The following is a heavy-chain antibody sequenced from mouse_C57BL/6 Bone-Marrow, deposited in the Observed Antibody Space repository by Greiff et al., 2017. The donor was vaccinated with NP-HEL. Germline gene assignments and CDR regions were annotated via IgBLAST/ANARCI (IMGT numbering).Heavy chain of an antibody. D-gene: IGHD1-1*01. Sequence: VQLQQSGPELVKPGASVKISCKASGYSFTGYYMNWVKQSPEKSLEWIGEINPSTGGTTYNQKFKAKATLTVDKSSSTAYMQLRSLTSEDSAVYKWERGYPTVVATDYWGQGTTLTVSS. CDR3: ERGYPTVVATDY. CDR1: GYSFTGYY. CDR2: INPSTGGT. V-gene: IGHV1-42*01. J-gene: IGHJ2*01.